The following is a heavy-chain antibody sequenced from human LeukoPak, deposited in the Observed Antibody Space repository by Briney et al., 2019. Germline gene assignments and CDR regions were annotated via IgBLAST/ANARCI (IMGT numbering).Heavy chain of an antibody. CDR1: GDSISTYY. CDR2: MYYSGST. D-gene: IGHD1-14*01. CDR3: ARGPEDYFDY. J-gene: IGHJ4*02. V-gene: IGHV4-59*08. Sequence: PSETLSLTCTVSGDSISTYYWSWIRQPPGKGPEWIGYMYYSGSTNYNPSLKSRVTMSVDTSKNQFSLKLSSVTAADTAVYYCARGPEDYFDYWGQGTLVTVSS.